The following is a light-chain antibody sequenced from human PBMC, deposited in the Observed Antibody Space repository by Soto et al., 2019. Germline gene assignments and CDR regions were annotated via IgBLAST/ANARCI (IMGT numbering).Light chain of an antibody. CDR3: QQFGSSPGFT. Sequence: EIVLTQSPGTLSLSPGERATLSCMASQSINNRYLAWYQQKPGQAPRLLIYGASSRATGIPDRFIGSGSGTDFPLTLSRLEPEDVAGYYCQQFGSSPGFTFGPGTKVYIK. J-gene: IGKJ3*01. CDR2: GAS. V-gene: IGKV3-20*01. CDR1: QSINNRY.